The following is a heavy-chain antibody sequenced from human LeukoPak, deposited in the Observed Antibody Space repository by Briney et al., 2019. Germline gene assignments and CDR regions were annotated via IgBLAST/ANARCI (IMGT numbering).Heavy chain of an antibody. V-gene: IGHV4-61*01. CDR3: ARFNREDTTRFDP. Sequence: PSDTLSLTCTLSGRSLSSGSYLWSWIRQPPGRGLEGFGYIYYSGSTNYNPSLKSRVTISVDTSKNQFSLKLSSVTAADTAVYYCARFNREDTTRFDPWGQGTLVTVSS. D-gene: IGHD2-15*01. CDR1: GRSLSSGSYL. J-gene: IGHJ5*02. CDR2: IYYSGST.